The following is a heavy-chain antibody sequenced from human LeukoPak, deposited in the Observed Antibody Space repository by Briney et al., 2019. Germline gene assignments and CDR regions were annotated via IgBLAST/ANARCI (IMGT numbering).Heavy chain of an antibody. V-gene: IGHV4-59*01. D-gene: IGHD3-22*01. CDR2: IYYSGST. J-gene: IGHJ4*02. Sequence: SETLSLTRTVSGGSISSYYWSWIRQPPGKGLEWIGYIYYSGSTNYNPSLKSRVAISVDTSKNQFSLKMSFVTAADTAVYYCARGKGNGYYSNFDYWGQGTLVTVSS. CDR1: GGSISSYY. CDR3: ARGKGNGYYSNFDY.